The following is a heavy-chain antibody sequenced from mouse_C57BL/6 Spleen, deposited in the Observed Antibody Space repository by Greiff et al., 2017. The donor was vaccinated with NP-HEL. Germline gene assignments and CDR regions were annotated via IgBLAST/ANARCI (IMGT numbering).Heavy chain of an antibody. CDR3: ARLPITTVVARGPSYFDY. V-gene: IGHV5-9*01. J-gene: IGHJ2*01. CDR2: ISGGGGNT. Sequence: DVHLVESGGGLVKPGGSLKLSCAASGFTFSSYTMSWVRQTPEKRLEWVATISGGGGNTYYPDSVKGRFTISRDNAKNTLYLQMSSLRSEDTALYYCARLPITTVVARGPSYFDYWGQGTTLTVSS. CDR1: GFTFSSYT. D-gene: IGHD1-1*01.